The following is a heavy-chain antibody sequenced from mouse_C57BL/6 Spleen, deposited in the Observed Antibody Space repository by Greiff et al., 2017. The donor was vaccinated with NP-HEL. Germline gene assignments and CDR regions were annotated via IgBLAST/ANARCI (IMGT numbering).Heavy chain of an antibody. J-gene: IGHJ4*01. Sequence: VQLQQSGPGLVAPSQSLSITCTVSGFSLTSYGVHWVRQPPGKGLEWLVVIWSDGSTTYNSALQSSKSISKDNPKSQVFLKMNSLQTYYTAMYYCARHGGTAMDYWGQGTSVTVSS. CDR2: IWSDGST. V-gene: IGHV2-6-1*01. D-gene: IGHD3-3*01. CDR1: GFSLTSYG. CDR3: ARHGGTAMDY.